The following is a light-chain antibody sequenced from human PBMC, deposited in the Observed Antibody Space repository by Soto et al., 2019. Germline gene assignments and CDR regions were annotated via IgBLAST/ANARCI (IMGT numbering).Light chain of an antibody. CDR3: ETWDSNTHTV. CDR1: SGHSSYI. Sequence: QSVLTQSSSASASLGSSVKLTCTLSSGHSSYIIAWHQQQPGKAPRYLMKLEGSXXXXXXXXXXXXFSGSSSGADRYLTXXXXXFEDXAXYYCETWDSNTHTVFGGGTKLTVL. CDR2: LEGSXXX. V-gene: IGLV4-60*02. J-gene: IGLJ3*02.